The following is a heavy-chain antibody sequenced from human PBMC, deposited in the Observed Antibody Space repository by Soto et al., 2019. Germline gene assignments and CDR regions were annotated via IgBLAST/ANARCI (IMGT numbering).Heavy chain of an antibody. D-gene: IGHD3-16*01. J-gene: IGHJ6*02. Sequence: EVQLVESGGGLVQPGGSLRLSCAASGFTFSSYSMNWVRQAPGKGLEWVSYISSSSSTIYYADSVKGRFTISRDNAKNSLYLLMNSLRDEDTAVYYCAREAGGDYWYYGMDVWGQGTTLTVSS. CDR1: GFTFSSYS. CDR2: ISSSSSTI. CDR3: AREAGGDYWYYGMDV. V-gene: IGHV3-48*02.